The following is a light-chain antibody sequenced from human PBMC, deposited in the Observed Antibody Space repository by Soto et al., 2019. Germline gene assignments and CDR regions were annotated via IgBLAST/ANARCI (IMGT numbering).Light chain of an antibody. V-gene: IGKV3-20*01. CDR2: GAS. Sequence: EIVLTQSPGTLSLSPGERATLSCRASQSVSNNYLAWYQQKPGQAPRLLIYGASNRATGIPDRFSGSGSGTDFFLTISSLQPEDFAVYYCQQSHSKPLTFGGGTKVDI. J-gene: IGKJ4*01. CDR1: QSVSNNY. CDR3: QQSHSKPLT.